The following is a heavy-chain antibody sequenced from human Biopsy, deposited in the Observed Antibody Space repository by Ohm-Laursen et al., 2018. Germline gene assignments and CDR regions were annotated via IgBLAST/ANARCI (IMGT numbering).Heavy chain of an antibody. D-gene: IGHD4-17*01. V-gene: IGHV3-21*06. CDR1: EFTFSSHA. CDR2: ITGGGNYI. J-gene: IGHJ4*02. Sequence: SLRLSCAASEFTFSSHAMNWVRQAPGKGLEWVSSITGGGNYINYADSVRGRFAISRDNSKNSVYSVMSSLRAEDTAVYFCATAAYAPPYFDLWGRGTVVTVSS. CDR3: ATAAYAPPYFDL.